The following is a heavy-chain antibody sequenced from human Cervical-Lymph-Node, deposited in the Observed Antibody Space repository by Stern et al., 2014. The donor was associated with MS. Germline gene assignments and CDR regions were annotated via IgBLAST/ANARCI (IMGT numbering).Heavy chain of an antibody. V-gene: IGHV1-69*01. CDR2: IIPFFGPP. D-gene: IGHD3-16*01. Sequence: VQLEESGAEVKKPGSSVKVSCKASGGTFSSYAVSWVRPAPGQGLEWLGGIIPFFGPPVSAQKFQGRVTISADPSTSSAYMDLTRLTVGDTAIYYGAREGGGGVGVQGSPPLPPPVGSYNYYAMDVWGQGTTVIVSS. CDR3: AREGGGGVGVQGSPPLPPPVGSYNYYAMDV. CDR1: GGTFSSYA. J-gene: IGHJ6*02.